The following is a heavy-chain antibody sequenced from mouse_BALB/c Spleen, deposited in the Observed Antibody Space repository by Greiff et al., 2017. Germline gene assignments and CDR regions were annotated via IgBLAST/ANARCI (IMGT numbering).Heavy chain of an antibody. Sequence: EVQLVESGGGLVKPGGSLKLSCAASGFAFSSYDMSWVRQTPEKRLEWVAYISSGGGSTYYPDTVKGRFTISRDNAKNTLYLQMSSLKSEDTAMYYCARHPLYYDYDGVYAMDYWGQGTSVTVSS. CDR2: ISSGGGST. V-gene: IGHV5-12-1*01. J-gene: IGHJ4*01. CDR1: GFAFSSYD. CDR3: ARHPLYYDYDGVYAMDY. D-gene: IGHD2-4*01.